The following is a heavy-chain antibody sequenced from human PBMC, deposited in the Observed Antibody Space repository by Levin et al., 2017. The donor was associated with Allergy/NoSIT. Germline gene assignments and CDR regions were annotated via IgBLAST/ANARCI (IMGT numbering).Heavy chain of an antibody. CDR2: INNNGGST. J-gene: IGHJ4*02. CDR3: ARSRSGWLDY. D-gene: IGHD6-19*01. Sequence: LSLTCAASGFTFSTYAMCWVRQAPGKGLEYVSAINNNGGSTYYADSVKGRFTISRDNSKNTLYLQMGSLRVEDMAVYYCARSRSGWLDYWGQGTLVSVSS. CDR1: GFTFSTYA. V-gene: IGHV3-64*02.